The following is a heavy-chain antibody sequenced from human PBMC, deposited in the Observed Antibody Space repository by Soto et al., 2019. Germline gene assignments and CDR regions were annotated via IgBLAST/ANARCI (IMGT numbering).Heavy chain of an antibody. D-gene: IGHD6-13*01. CDR2: ISSSGSTI. CDR1: VSTFSDYY. CDR3: ARAPLVIKTIAAAGNS. V-gene: IGHV3-11*01. J-gene: IGHJ4*02. Sequence: LRLSFAASVSTFSDYYMSWIRQAPGKGLEWVSYISSSGSTIYYADSVKGRFTISRDNAKNSLYLQMNSLRAEDTAVYYCARAPLVIKTIAAAGNSWGQGTVVTVSS.